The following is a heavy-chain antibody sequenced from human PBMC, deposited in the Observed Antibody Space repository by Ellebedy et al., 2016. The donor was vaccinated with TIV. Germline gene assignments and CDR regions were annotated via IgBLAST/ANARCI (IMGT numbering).Heavy chain of an antibody. J-gene: IGHJ4*02. V-gene: IGHV1-46*01. CDR1: GYTFTKYY. CDR3: ASVPSAGADF. CDR2: LDARVGST. Sequence: ASVKVSCKTSGYTFTKYYFHWIRQAPGRGLEWMGVLDARVGSTTYAQRLQGRVTMTRDTSTRTVYMELRSLRFEDTAVYYCASVPSAGADFWGQGTLVTVSS. D-gene: IGHD4-17*01.